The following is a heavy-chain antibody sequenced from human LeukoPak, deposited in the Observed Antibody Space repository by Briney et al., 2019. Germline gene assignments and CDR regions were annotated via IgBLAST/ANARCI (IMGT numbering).Heavy chain of an antibody. D-gene: IGHD3-9*01. V-gene: IGHV1-18*01. CDR1: GYTFTSYG. CDR3: ARDFDDILTGYYPSTSTLGY. J-gene: IGHJ4*02. CDR2: ISAYNGNT. Sequence: ASVKVSCKASGYTFTSYGISWVRQAPGQGLEWMGWISAYNGNTNYAQKLQDRVTITTDTYTSTAYMELRSLRSDDTAVYYCARDFDDILTGYYPSTSTLGYWGQGTLVTVSS.